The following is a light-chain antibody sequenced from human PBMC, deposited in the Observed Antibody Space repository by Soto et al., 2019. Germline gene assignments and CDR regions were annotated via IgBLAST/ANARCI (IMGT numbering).Light chain of an antibody. V-gene: IGKV3-11*01. J-gene: IGKJ4*01. CDR1: QSVSSY. CDR3: HQRINWPLT. CDR2: DAS. Sequence: EIVLTQSPATLSFSPGEIATISFSASQSVSSYLAWYQQKPGQAPRLLIYDASNRATGIPARFSGSGSGTDFTLTTICLEPEDFAFDYCHQRINWPLTFGVGTTVEIK.